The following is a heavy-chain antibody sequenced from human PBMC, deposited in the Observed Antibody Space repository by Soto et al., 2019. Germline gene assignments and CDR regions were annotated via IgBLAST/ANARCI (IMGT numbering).Heavy chain of an antibody. Sequence: SETLSLTCAVSGGSISSSNWWSWVRQPPGKGLEWIGEIYHSGSTNYNPSLKSRVTISVDKSKNQSSLKLSSVTAADTAVYYCARTETIAVAGTFDYWGQGTLVTVSS. D-gene: IGHD6-19*01. J-gene: IGHJ4*02. CDR1: GGSISSSNW. CDR3: ARTETIAVAGTFDY. CDR2: IYHSGST. V-gene: IGHV4-4*02.